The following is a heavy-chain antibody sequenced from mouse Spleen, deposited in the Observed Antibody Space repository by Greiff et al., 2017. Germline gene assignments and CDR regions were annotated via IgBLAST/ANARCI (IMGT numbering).Heavy chain of an antibody. CDR2: IYPGDGDT. CDR1: GYAFSSSW. Sequence: QVQLQQSGPELVKPGASVKISCKASGYAFSSSWMNWVKQRPGKGLEWIGRIYPGDGDTNYNGKFKGKATLTADKSSSTAYMQLSSLTSEDSAVYFCARSRGWLLLNYAMDYWGQGTSVTVSS. J-gene: IGHJ4*01. V-gene: IGHV1-82*01. CDR3: ARSRGWLLLNYAMDY. D-gene: IGHD2-3*01.